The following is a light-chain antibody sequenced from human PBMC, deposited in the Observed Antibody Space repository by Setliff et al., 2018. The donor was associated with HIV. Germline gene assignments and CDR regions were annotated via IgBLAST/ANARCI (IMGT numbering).Light chain of an antibody. Sequence: QSVLAQPASVSGSPGQSITISCTGTSSDVGGYNYVSWYQQHPGKAPKLMIYAVSNRPSGVSNRFSGSTSGNTASLTISGLQAEDEADYYCSSYTSSSTPYVFGTGTKPPS. V-gene: IGLV2-14*03. CDR3: SSYTSSSTPYV. CDR2: AVS. J-gene: IGLJ1*01. CDR1: SSDVGGYNY.